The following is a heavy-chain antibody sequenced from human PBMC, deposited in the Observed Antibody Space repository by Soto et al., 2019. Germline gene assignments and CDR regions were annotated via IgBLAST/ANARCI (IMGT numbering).Heavy chain of an antibody. CDR1: GGSFSGYY. J-gene: IGHJ6*02. D-gene: IGHD2-2*01. V-gene: IGHV4-34*01. CDR3: AREDRYCSSTSCYYYYYGMDV. Sequence: QVQLQEWGAGLLKPSETLSLTCAVYGGSFSGYYWSWIRQPPGKGLAWIGEINHSGSTNYNPSLKSRVTISVDTTKNQFSLKLSSVTAADTAVYYCAREDRYCSSTSCYYYYYGMDVWGQGTTVTVSS. CDR2: INHSGST.